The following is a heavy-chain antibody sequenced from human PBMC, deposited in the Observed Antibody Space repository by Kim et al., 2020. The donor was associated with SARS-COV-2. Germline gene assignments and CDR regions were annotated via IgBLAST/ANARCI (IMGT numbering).Heavy chain of an antibody. CDR1: GFTFSSIA. V-gene: IGHV3-23*01. D-gene: IGHD3-10*01. CDR3: AKDIGSEFTFNY. J-gene: IGHJ2*01. Sequence: GGSLRLSCAASGFTFSSIAMSWVRQAPGKGRGWVAAISVIGVSTYYADSGKGRLTTSRDNSKNPMYRKMNSLIAKDTAVNNCAKDIGSEFTFNYGGR. CDR2: ISVIGVST.